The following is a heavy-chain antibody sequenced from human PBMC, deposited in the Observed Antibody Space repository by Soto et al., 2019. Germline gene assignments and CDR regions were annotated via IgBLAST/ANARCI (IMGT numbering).Heavy chain of an antibody. CDR3: ARRYGVYFDY. V-gene: IGHV4-30-2*01. CDR1: GGSISSGGYS. CDR2: IYHSGST. J-gene: IGHJ4*02. D-gene: IGHD4-17*01. Sequence: SETLSLTCAASGGSISSGGYSWSWIRQPPGKGLEWIGYIYHSGSTYYNPSLKSRVTISVDTSKNQFSLKLSSVTAADTDVYYCARRYGVYFDYWGQGTLVTVSS.